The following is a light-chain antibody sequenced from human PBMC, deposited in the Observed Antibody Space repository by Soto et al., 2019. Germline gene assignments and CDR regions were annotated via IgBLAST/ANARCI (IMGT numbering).Light chain of an antibody. CDR3: QPYGISPLT. Sequence: EIVLTQSPGTLSLSPGERATLSCRASQSVSSNYLAWYQQKPGQAPRLLIYGASSRATGIPDRFSGSGSGTDFTLTISRLEPEDFAVYHCQPYGISPLTFGGGTKVEIK. CDR2: GAS. V-gene: IGKV3-20*01. J-gene: IGKJ4*01. CDR1: QSVSSNY.